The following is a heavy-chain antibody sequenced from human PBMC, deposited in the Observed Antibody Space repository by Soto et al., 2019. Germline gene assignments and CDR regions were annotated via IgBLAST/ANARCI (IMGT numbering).Heavy chain of an antibody. J-gene: IGHJ5*02. CDR2: INPNSGGT. CDR1: GYTFTGYY. CDR3: SRGDIVVVPAAIGSFWFDP. V-gene: IGHV1-2*04. D-gene: IGHD2-2*01. Sequence: WASVKVSCKASGYTFTGYYMHWVRQAPGQGLEWMGWINPNSGGTNYAQKFQGWVTMTRDTSISTAYMELSRLRSDDTAVYYCSRGDIVVVPAAIGSFWFDPWGQGTLVTVSS.